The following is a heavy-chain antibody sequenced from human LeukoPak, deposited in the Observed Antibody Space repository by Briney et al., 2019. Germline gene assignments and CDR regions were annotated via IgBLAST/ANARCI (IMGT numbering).Heavy chain of an antibody. Sequence: PSEALSLTCAVYGGSFSGYYWSWIRQPPGKGLEWIGEINHSGRTNYNPSLKNGVSISADTSKNQFSLKMSSVTAADTAVYYCARGGKGVITLHYYYCMDVWGKGTTVTVSS. CDR3: ARGGKGVITLHYYYCMDV. D-gene: IGHD3-22*01. CDR2: INHSGRT. V-gene: IGHV4-34*01. J-gene: IGHJ6*03. CDR1: GGSFSGYY.